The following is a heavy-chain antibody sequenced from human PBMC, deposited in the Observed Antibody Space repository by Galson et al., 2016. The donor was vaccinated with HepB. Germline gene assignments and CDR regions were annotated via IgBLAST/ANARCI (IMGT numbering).Heavy chain of an antibody. CDR2: ISPNHGNA. V-gene: IGHV1-18*01. CDR3: ARGLSGTSGWFFDY. Sequence: SVKVSCKASGYTFTNYGISWVRQAPGQGLEWAGWISPNHGNANYAQKLQARVTMTTDTTTSTAYMEQRSLGSDDTAVYYCARGLSGTSGWFFDYWGQGTLVTVSS. D-gene: IGHD6-19*01. CDR1: GYTFTNYG. J-gene: IGHJ4*02.